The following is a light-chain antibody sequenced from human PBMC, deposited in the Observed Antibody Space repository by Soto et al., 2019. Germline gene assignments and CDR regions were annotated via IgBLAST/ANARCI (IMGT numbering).Light chain of an antibody. J-gene: IGKJ1*01. CDR1: QSLSWGY. CDR3: QQYGAAPWT. V-gene: IGKV3-20*01. CDR2: GAS. Sequence: IVLTQSPGTLSLSPGESATLSCRASQSLSWGYLAWYQHTSGQAPRLLIYGASKRATGIPHRFSGSASGTDFTLTISRLEPEDFAMYYCQQYGAAPWTFGQGTKVEVK.